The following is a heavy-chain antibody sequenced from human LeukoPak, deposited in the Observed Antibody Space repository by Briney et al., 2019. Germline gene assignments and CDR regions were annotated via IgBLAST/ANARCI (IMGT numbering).Heavy chain of an antibody. CDR1: GFTFGDYA. CDR3: ARAHPTANFDY. CDR2: ISSSSSYI. D-gene: IGHD4-11*01. Sequence: GGSLRLSCTASGFTFGDYAMNWVRQAPGKGLEWVSSISSSSSYIYYADSVKGRFTISRDNAKNSLYLQMNSLRAEDTAVYYCARAHPTANFDYWGQGTLVTVSS. J-gene: IGHJ4*02. V-gene: IGHV3-21*01.